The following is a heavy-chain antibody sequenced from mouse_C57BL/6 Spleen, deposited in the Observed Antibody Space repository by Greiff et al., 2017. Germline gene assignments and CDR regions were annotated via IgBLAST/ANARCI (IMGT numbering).Heavy chain of an antibody. CDR2: ISYDGSN. CDR3: ARDQDYGNYEWYFDV. V-gene: IGHV3-6*01. D-gene: IGHD2-1*01. Sequence: DVKLVESGPGLVKPSQSLSLTCSVTGYSITSGYYWNWIRQFPGNKLEWMGYISYDGSNNYNPSLKNRISITRDTSKNQFFLKLNSVTTEDTATYYCARDQDYGNYEWYFDVWGTGTTVTVSS. CDR1: GYSITSGYY. J-gene: IGHJ1*03.